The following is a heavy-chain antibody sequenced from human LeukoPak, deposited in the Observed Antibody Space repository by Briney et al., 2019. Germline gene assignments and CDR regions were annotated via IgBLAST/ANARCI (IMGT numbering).Heavy chain of an antibody. J-gene: IGHJ6*03. V-gene: IGHV1-46*01. D-gene: IGHD2-2*01. Sequence: ASVKVSCKASGYTFTSYYMHWVRQAPGQGREWMGIINPSGGSTSYAQKFQGRVTMTRDMSTGTVYMELSSLRSEDTAVYYCARSMGDYCSSTSCLYYYYYYYMDVWGKGTTVTVSS. CDR3: ARSMGDYCSSTSCLYYYYYYYMDV. CDR2: INPSGGST. CDR1: GYTFTSYY.